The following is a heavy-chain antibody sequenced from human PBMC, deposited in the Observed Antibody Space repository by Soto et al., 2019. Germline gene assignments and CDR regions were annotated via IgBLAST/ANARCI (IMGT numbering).Heavy chain of an antibody. CDR1: GGSISGDY. Sequence: QVQLQESGPRLVKPSETLSLTCTVSGGSISGDYWTWIRQPAGKGLEWIGRIYASGSTNYNPSLKSRVTLSVDMFKSQFSLKLTSVNAEDTAIYYCAKVTWSGYFTYWGQGILVTVSS. V-gene: IGHV4-4*07. CDR2: IYASGST. CDR3: AKVTWSGYFTY. D-gene: IGHD3-3*01. J-gene: IGHJ4*02.